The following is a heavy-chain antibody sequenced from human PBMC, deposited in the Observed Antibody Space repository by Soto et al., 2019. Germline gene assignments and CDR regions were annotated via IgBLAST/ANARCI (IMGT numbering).Heavy chain of an antibody. V-gene: IGHV4-34*01. D-gene: IGHD3-9*01. Sequence: SETLSLTCAVYGGSFSGYYWSWIRQPPGKGLEWIGEINHSGSTNYNPSLKSRVTISVDTSKNQFSLKLSSVTAADTAVYYCARGFPNYDILTGYYINWFDPCCQGTLVTVSS. J-gene: IGHJ5*02. CDR1: GGSFSGYY. CDR3: ARGFPNYDILTGYYINWFDP. CDR2: INHSGST.